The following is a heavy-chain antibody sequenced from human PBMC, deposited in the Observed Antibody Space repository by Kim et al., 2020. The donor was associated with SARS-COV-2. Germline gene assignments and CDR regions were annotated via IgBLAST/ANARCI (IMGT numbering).Heavy chain of an antibody. D-gene: IGHD6-19*01. Sequence: GGSLRLSCAASGFTVSSNYMSWVRQAPGKGLEWVAIIYADGKTFYADSMKGRFTISRDSSENTLYLQMNSLSAEDTAIYYCAREASSSGWCYLDYWGQGTLVTVSS. CDR3: AREASSSGWCYLDY. CDR2: IYADGKT. CDR1: GFTVSSNY. J-gene: IGHJ4*02. V-gene: IGHV3-53*01.